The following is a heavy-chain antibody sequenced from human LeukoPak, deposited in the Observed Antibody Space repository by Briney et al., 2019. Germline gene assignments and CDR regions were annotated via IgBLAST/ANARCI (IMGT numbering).Heavy chain of an antibody. Sequence: GGSLKLSCVASGFTLSDHWMYWVRQGPGRGLAHVSRIESDASRTTYADSVKGRFIISRDDAKNTMYLQMNSLRGEDTAVYYCVKGGHKLDIQTTHYYYGLDVWGQGTTVAVSS. CDR3: VKGGHKLDIQTTHYYYGLDV. CDR1: GFTLSDHW. J-gene: IGHJ6*02. V-gene: IGHV3-74*03. CDR2: IESDASRT. D-gene: IGHD4-17*01.